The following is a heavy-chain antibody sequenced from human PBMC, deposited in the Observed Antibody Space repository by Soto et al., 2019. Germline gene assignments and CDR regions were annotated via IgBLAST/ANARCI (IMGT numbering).Heavy chain of an antibody. J-gene: IGHJ5*02. Sequence: SGPTLVNPTQTLTLTCTFSGFSLSTSGMRVSWIRQPPGKALQWLARIDWDDDKFYTTSLRTRLTIYKDTSKNQVVLTMTNMDPVDTATYYCAKTGTDGSWFDPWGQGTLVTVSS. CDR1: GFSLSTSGMR. CDR3: AKTGTDGSWFDP. CDR2: IDWDDDK. V-gene: IGHV2-70*04. D-gene: IGHD1-1*01.